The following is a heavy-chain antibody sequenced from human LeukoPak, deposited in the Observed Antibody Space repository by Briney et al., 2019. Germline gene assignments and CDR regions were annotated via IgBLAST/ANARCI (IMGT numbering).Heavy chain of an antibody. D-gene: IGHD3-16*02. CDR2: INPNSGGT. Sequence: GASVKVSCKASGYTFTGYYMHWVRQAPGQGLEWMGWINPNSGGTNYAQKFQGRVTITADESTSTAYMELSSLRSEDTAVYYCASGFGGVIVYFDYWGQGTLVTVSS. J-gene: IGHJ4*02. CDR3: ASGFGGVIVYFDY. V-gene: IGHV1-2*02. CDR1: GYTFTGYY.